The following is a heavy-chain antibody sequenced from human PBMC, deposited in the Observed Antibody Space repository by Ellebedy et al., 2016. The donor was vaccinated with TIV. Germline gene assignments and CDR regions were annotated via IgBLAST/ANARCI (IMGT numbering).Heavy chain of an antibody. Sequence: GESLKISCAASGFTFSRYDMHWVRQSTRKGLEWVASIDNAGDTYYPGSVKGRFTISRENAKNSLYLQMNSLRVEDTAVYYCTRFEIISGRGYGMDVWGQGTTVTVSS. CDR1: GFTFSRYD. CDR2: IDNAGDT. D-gene: IGHD3-10*01. CDR3: TRFEIISGRGYGMDV. J-gene: IGHJ6*02. V-gene: IGHV3-13*01.